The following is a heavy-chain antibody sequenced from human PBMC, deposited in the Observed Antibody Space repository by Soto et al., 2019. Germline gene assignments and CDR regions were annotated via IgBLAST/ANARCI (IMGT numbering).Heavy chain of an antibody. V-gene: IGHV4-34*01. CDR2: INHSGST. J-gene: IGHJ6*02. CDR3: ARGLKMITFGGVIVMNYYGMDV. Sequence: ASETLSLTCAVYGGSFSGYYWSWIRQPPGKGLEWIGEINHSGSTNYNPSLKSRVTISVDTSKNQFSLKLSSVTAADTAVYYCARGLKMITFGGVIVMNYYGMDVWGQGTTVTVSS. CDR1: GGSFSGYY. D-gene: IGHD3-16*02.